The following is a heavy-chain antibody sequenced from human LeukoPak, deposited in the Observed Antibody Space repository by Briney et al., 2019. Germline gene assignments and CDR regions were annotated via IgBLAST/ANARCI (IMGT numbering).Heavy chain of an antibody. Sequence: GGSLRLSCVASGFTFSSYTMNWVRQAPGKGLEWVSSISGGSSYIYYADSVKGRFTISRDNAKNSLYLQMNSLRPEDTAVYAKVDGQFVGPWGQGTLVIVSS. CDR2: ISGGSSYI. CDR3: VDGQFVGP. J-gene: IGHJ5*02. D-gene: IGHD1-26*01. CDR1: GFTFSSYT. V-gene: IGHV3-21*01.